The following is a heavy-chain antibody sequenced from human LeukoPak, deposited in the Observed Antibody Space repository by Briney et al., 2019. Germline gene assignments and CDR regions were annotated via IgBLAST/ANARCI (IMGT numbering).Heavy chain of an antibody. Sequence: LRLSCAXXXXXXNXXGMHXXRXAPXXXLEXXXVISYDGRNKHYPDSVKGRFTISRDISTDTLWLQMDSLRTEDTAVYYCAKGPLRGTAAAIDYWGQGTLVTVSS. CDR3: AKGPLRGTAAAIDY. CDR2: ISYDGRNK. CDR1: XXXXNXXG. V-gene: IGHV3-30*18. D-gene: IGHD2-2*01. J-gene: IGHJ4*02.